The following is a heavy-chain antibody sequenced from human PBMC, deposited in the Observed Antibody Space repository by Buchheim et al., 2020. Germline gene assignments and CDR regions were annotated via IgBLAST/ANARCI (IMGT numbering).Heavy chain of an antibody. D-gene: IGHD6-13*01. Sequence: QVQLQESGPGLVKPSQTLSLTCTVSGDSISSGDYCCTWVRQHPGKGLEWIGYLYYSGNTYYNPSLKSRVTISVDTSKNQFSLKLSSVTAADTAVYYCARRSTSGNFHYWGQGTL. CDR1: GDSISSGDYC. CDR2: LYYSGNT. CDR3: ARRSTSGNFHY. V-gene: IGHV4-31*03. J-gene: IGHJ4*02.